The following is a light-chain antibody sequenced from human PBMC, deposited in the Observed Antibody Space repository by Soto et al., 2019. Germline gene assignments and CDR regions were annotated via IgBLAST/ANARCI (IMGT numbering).Light chain of an antibody. J-gene: IGKJ2*01. V-gene: IGKV1-5*03. Sequence: DFAMTQSPSTLSASVGDRVTITYRATQSLNIWLAWYQQKPGKAPKLLISKASTLESGVPSRFSGSGSGTEFSLTISSLQPDDFATYYCQQYKAYSYTFGQGTKLEMK. CDR2: KAS. CDR1: QSLNIW. CDR3: QQYKAYSYT.